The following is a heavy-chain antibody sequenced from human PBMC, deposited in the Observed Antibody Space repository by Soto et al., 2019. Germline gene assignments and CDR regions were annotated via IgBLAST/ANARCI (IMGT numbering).Heavy chain of an antibody. CDR1: GFTFSSYG. Sequence: GGSLRLSCPASGFTFSSYGMHWVRQTPGKGLEWVALISYDGGNKYHSDSVKGRFTISRDNSKNTLYLQMNSLRAEDTAVYYCARNLSGGGYYGSGSPDYWGQGTQVTVSS. CDR3: ARNLSGGGYYGSGSPDY. V-gene: IGHV3-30*03. J-gene: IGHJ4*02. D-gene: IGHD3-10*01. CDR2: ISYDGGNK.